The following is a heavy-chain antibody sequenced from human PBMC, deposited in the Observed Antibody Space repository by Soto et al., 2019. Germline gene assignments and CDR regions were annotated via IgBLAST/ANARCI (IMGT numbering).Heavy chain of an antibody. CDR1: GYTFTSYA. Sequence: GPVKVSCKASGYTFTSYAMHWVRQAPGQRLEWMGWINAGNGNTKYSQKFQGRVTITRDTSASTAYMELSSLRSEDTAVYYCAKERYYGSGTPNWFDPWGQGTLVTVSS. D-gene: IGHD3-10*01. J-gene: IGHJ5*02. CDR2: INAGNGNT. V-gene: IGHV1-3*01. CDR3: AKERYYGSGTPNWFDP.